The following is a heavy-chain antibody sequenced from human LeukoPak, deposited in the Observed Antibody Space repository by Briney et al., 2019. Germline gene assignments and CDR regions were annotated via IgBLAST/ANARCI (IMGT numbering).Heavy chain of an antibody. CDR1: GGSISSSSYY. Sequence: SETLSLTCTVSGGSISSSSYYWGWFRQPPGKGLEWIGTIYYSGTTYYNPSLRSRVTISVDTSKKQFSLKLSFVTAADTAVYYCAGAPGWPLLAYYYYYGMDVWGQGTTVTVSS. J-gene: IGHJ6*02. CDR3: AGAPGWPLLAYYYYYGMDV. CDR2: IYYSGTT. D-gene: IGHD2-8*02. V-gene: IGHV4-39*07.